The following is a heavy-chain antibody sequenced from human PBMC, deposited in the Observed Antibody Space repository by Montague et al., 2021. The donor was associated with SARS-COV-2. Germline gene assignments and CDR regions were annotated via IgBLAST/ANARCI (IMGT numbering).Heavy chain of an antibody. CDR3: ARQENSSGWFKPDAFDI. D-gene: IGHD6-19*01. Sequence: SETLSLTCTVSGGSISSSSYYWGWIRQPPGKGLEWIGGIYYSGSTYYSPSLKSRVTISVDTSKNQFSLKLSSVTAADTAVYYCARQENSSGWFKPDAFDIWGQGTMVTVSS. J-gene: IGHJ3*02. V-gene: IGHV4-39*01. CDR1: GGSISSSSYY. CDR2: IYYSGST.